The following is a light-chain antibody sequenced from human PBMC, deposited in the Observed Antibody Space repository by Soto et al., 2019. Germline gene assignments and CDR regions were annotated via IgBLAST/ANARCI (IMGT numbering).Light chain of an antibody. Sequence: EMVLTQSPGTLSLSPGERATLSCRSSQSVSSSYLAWYQQKPGQAPRLFIYDASNRATGIPARFSGSGSGTDFTLTISSLEPEDFAVYYCQQRSEWPITFGQGTRLEIK. CDR1: QSVSSSY. J-gene: IGKJ5*01. CDR3: QQRSEWPIT. V-gene: IGKV3D-20*02. CDR2: DAS.